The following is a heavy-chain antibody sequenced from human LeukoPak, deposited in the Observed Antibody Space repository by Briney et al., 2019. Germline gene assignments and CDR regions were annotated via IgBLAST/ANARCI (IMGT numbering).Heavy chain of an antibody. Sequence: ASVKVSCKASGYTFTSYGISWVRQAPGQGLEWMGWISAYNGNTNYAQKLQGRVTMTTDTSTSTAYMELRSLRSDDTAVYYCARGLIGYFDWLLFPWHFDYWGQGTLVTVSS. J-gene: IGHJ4*02. D-gene: IGHD3-9*01. CDR3: ARGLIGYFDWLLFPWHFDY. CDR1: GYTFTSYG. CDR2: ISAYNGNT. V-gene: IGHV1-18*01.